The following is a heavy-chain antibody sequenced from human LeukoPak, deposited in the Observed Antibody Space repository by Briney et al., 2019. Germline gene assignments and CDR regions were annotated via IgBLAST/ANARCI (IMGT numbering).Heavy chain of an antibody. J-gene: IGHJ4*02. V-gene: IGHV3-30*04. D-gene: IGHD3-9*01. CDR3: ATAESSYDILTGYSRY. CDR1: GFTFSSYA. CDR2: ISYDGSNK. Sequence: GGSLRLSCAASGFTFSSYAMHWVRQAPGKGLEWVAVISYDGSNKYYADSVKGRFTISRDNSKNTLYLQMNSLRAEDTAVYYCATAESSYDILTGYSRYWGQGTLVTVSS.